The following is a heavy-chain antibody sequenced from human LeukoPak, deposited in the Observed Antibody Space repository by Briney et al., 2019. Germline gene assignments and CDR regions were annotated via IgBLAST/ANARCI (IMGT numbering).Heavy chain of an antibody. CDR2: ISAYNGST. D-gene: IGHD6-13*01. Sequence: ASVKVSCYAAGYTFTSSGFSWVRQRPAPGLEWMGWISAYNGSTNYEQKLQGRVTMTTDTSTSTGYMEQRRLRYDDTAVYCCARDKGSSSWYRVMDYWGQGTLVTVSS. V-gene: IGHV1-18*04. J-gene: IGHJ4*02. CDR3: ARDKGSSSWYRVMDY. CDR1: GYTFTSSG.